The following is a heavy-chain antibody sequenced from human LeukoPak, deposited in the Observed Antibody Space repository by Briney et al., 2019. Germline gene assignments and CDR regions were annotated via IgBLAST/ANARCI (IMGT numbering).Heavy chain of an antibody. D-gene: IGHD6-19*01. CDR2: ISGSGGST. V-gene: IGHV3-23*01. CDR3: AKDENEQWLMGIDY. J-gene: IGHJ4*02. Sequence: GGSLRLSCAASGFTFSSYAMSWVRQAPGKGLEWVSAISGSGGSTYYADSVKGRFTISRDNSKNTLYLQMNSLRAEDTAVYYCAKDENEQWLMGIDYWGQGTLVTVSS. CDR1: GFTFSSYA.